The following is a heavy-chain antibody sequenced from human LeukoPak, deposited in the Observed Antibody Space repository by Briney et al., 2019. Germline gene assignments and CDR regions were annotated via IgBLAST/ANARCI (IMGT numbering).Heavy chain of an antibody. D-gene: IGHD2-15*01. CDR2: IYYSGST. Sequence: PSETLSLTCTVSGGSISSGGYYWSWIRQPPGKGLEWIGYIYYSGSTNYNPSLKSRVTISVDTSKNQFSLKLSSVTAADTAVYYCAKPDEKVVAATLNWGQGTLVTVSS. V-gene: IGHV4-61*08. CDR1: GGSISSGGYY. J-gene: IGHJ4*02. CDR3: AKPDEKVVAATLN.